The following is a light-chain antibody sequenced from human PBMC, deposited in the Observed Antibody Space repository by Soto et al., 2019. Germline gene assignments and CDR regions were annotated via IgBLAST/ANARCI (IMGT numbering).Light chain of an antibody. CDR1: NIAIKS. J-gene: IGLJ2*01. V-gene: IGLV3-21*02. CDR3: QVWDSSSDHRVV. Sequence: SYELTQAPSVSVAPGQTARITCGGNNIAIKSVHWYQQKPGQAPVLVVYDDGDRPSGIPERFSGSNSGNTATLTITRVEAGYDADYHCQVWDSSSDHRVVFGGGTQVTVL. CDR2: DDG.